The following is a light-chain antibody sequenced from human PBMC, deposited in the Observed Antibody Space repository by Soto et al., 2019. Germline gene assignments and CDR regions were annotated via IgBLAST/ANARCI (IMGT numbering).Light chain of an antibody. J-gene: IGKJ1*01. V-gene: IGKV3-15*01. CDR3: QQYNNWPPWT. CDR2: GAS. Sequence: EIVMRQSPATLSVSPGERATLSCRASQSVSSNLAWYQQKPGQAPRLLIYGASTRATGIPARFSGSGSGTEFTLTISSLXSEDFAVYYCQQYNNWPPWTFGQGTKVDIK. CDR1: QSVSSN.